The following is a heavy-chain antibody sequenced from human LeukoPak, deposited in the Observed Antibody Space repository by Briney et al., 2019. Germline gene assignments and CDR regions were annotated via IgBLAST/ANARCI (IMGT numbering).Heavy chain of an antibody. Sequence: ASVKVSCKTSGYTFNSYGINWVRQAPGQGLEWMGWISAFNGNSDYAQSVQGRVTMTADTSTSTAYMELRSLRSDDTAVYYCARGHYDISTGFRNYFDSWGQGTLVTVSS. D-gene: IGHD3-9*01. CDR2: ISAFNGNS. V-gene: IGHV1-18*01. CDR3: ARGHYDISTGFRNYFDS. CDR1: GYTFNSYG. J-gene: IGHJ4*02.